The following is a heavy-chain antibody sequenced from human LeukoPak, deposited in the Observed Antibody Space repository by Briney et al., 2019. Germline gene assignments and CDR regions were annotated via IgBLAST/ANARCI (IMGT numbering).Heavy chain of an antibody. Sequence: ASVKVSCKASGYIFTSYDINWVRQATGQGLEWMGWMNPNSGNTGYVQKFQGGVTITRNTSISTAYMELSSLRSEDTAVYYCARGSTASYGLYYYYYMDVWGKGTTVTVSS. CDR3: ARGSTASYGLYYYYYMDV. J-gene: IGHJ6*03. V-gene: IGHV1-8*03. CDR2: MNPNSGNT. D-gene: IGHD5-18*01. CDR1: GYIFTSYD.